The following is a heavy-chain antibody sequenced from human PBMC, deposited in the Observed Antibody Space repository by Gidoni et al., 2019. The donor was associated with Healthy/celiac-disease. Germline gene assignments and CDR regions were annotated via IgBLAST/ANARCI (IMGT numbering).Heavy chain of an antibody. CDR1: GGSISISSYY. Sequence: QLQLQASGPGLVKPSATLSLTCPVSGGSISISSYYWGWLRQPPGKGLEWIGSIYYSGSTYYNPTLKSRVNISVDTSKNQFSRKLSAGTAADTAVYYCARHGYGGNSVHAVDIWGQGTMVTVSS. V-gene: IGHV4-39*01. CDR3: ARHGYGGNSVHAVDI. CDR2: IYYSGST. D-gene: IGHD2-21*02. J-gene: IGHJ3*02.